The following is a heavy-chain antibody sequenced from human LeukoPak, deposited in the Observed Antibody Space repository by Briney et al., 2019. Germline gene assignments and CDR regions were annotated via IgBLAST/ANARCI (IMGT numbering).Heavy chain of an antibody. J-gene: IGHJ5*02. CDR2: IYYSGST. D-gene: IGHD6-13*01. CDR1: GASISSYD. CDR3: ARWRAAAGKRNWFDP. V-gene: IGHV4-59*01. Sequence: SETLSLTCAVSGASISSYDWSWIRQPPGKGLEWIGYIYYSGSTNYNPSLKSRVTISVDTSKNQFSLKLSSVTAADTAVYYCARWRAAAGKRNWFDPWGQGTLVTVSS.